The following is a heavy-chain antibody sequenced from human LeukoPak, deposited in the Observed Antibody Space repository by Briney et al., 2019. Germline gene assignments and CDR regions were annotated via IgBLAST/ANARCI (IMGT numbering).Heavy chain of an antibody. Sequence: SETLSLTCTVSGGSISHYFWSWIRQPPGKALEWIGYIYYSGSTNYNPSLKSRVTISVDPSENQFSLRLNSVTAADTAVYYCAKTVAGYWYFDLWGRGTLVTVSS. CDR3: AKTVAGYWYFDL. CDR2: IYYSGST. CDR1: GGSISHYF. V-gene: IGHV4-59*08. D-gene: IGHD6-19*01. J-gene: IGHJ2*01.